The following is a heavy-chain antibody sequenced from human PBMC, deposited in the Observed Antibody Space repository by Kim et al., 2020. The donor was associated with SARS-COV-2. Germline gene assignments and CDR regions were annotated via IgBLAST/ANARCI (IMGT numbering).Heavy chain of an antibody. D-gene: IGHD3-10*01. CDR1: GFTFSSYS. V-gene: IGHV3-48*04. CDR3: ARDGVTMVRGVITDMQFDY. CDR2: ISSSSSTI. J-gene: IGHJ4*02. Sequence: GGSLRLSCAASGFTFSSYSMNWVRQAPGKGLEWVSYISSSSSTIYYADSVKGRFTISRDNAKNSLYLQMNSLRAEDTAVYYCARDGVTMVRGVITDMQFDYWVQGTLVTVSS.